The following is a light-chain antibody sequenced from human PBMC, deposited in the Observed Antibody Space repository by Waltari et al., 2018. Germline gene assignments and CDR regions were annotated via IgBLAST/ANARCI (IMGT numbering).Light chain of an antibody. CDR2: RNN. V-gene: IGLV1-47*01. CDR1: SSNIGSHY. CDR3: AAWDDSLSAVV. Sequence: QSVLTQPPSASGTHRQRVTISCSGSSSNIGSHYVSRYQQLPGTAPKLLIYRNNQRPSGVPDRFSGSKSGTSASLAISVLRSEDEADYYCAAWDDSLSAVVFGGGTKLTVL. J-gene: IGLJ2*01.